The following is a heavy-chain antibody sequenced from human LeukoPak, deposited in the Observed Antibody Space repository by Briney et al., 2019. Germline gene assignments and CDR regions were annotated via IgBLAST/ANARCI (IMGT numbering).Heavy chain of an antibody. D-gene: IGHD2-21*02. CDR3: ARAKGHIVVVTDNSYYFYYSMDV. J-gene: IGHJ6*02. CDR1: GGTFSSYA. V-gene: IGHV1-69*13. CDR2: IIPIFGTA. Sequence: SVKVSCKASGGTFSSYAISWVRQAPGQGLEWMGGIIPIFGTANYAQKFQGRVTITADESTSTAYMELSSLRSEDTAVYYCARAKGHIVVVTDNSYYFYYSMDVWGQGTTVTVSS.